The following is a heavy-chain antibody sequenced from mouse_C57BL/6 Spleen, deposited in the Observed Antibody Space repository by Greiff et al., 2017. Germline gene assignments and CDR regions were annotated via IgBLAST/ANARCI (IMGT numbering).Heavy chain of an antibody. D-gene: IGHD2-14*01. CDR3: AREGTDSWFAY. J-gene: IGHJ3*01. Sequence: VQLQQSGPALVQPGASVKISCKASGYSFTGYYMNWVKQSPEKSLEWIGEINPSTGGTTYNQKFKAKATLTVDKSSSTAYMQLKSLTSEDSAVYYCAREGTDSWFAYWRSSTLIPASA. CDR1: GYSFTGYY. CDR2: INPSTGGT. V-gene: IGHV1-42*01.